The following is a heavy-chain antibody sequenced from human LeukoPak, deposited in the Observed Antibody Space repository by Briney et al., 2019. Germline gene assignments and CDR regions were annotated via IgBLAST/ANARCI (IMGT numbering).Heavy chain of an antibody. CDR2: VSGSGGST. CDR1: GFTFSSNA. CDR3: ARASVAAAGRSFDY. Sequence: GGSLRLSCTASGFTFSSNAMSWVRQAPGKGLEWVSGVSGSGGSTYYADSVKGRFTISRDNAKNSLYLQMNSLRAEDTALYYCARASVAAAGRSFDYWGQGTLVTVSS. V-gene: IGHV3-23*01. D-gene: IGHD6-13*01. J-gene: IGHJ4*02.